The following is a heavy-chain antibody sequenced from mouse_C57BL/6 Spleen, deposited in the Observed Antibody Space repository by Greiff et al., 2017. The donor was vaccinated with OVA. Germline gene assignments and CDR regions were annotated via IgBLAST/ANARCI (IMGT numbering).Heavy chain of an antibody. CDR2: ISYDGSN. V-gene: IGHV3-6*01. J-gene: IGHJ1*03. CDR3: AREESNDWYFDV. CDR1: GYSITSGYY. D-gene: IGHD2-5*01. Sequence: VQLKESGPGLVKPSQSLSLTCSVTGYSITSGYYWNWIRQFPGNKLEWMGYISYDGSNNYNPTLKNRISITRDTSKNQFFLKLNAVTTEDTATYYCAREESNDWYFDVWGTGTTVTVSS.